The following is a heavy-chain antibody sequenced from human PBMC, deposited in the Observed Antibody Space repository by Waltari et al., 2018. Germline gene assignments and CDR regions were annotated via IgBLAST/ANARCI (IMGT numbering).Heavy chain of an antibody. CDR2: IRYDGSNK. CDR1: GFTFSSYG. D-gene: IGHD3-10*01. J-gene: IGHJ4*02. V-gene: IGHV3-30*02. Sequence: QVQLVESGGGVVQPGGSLRLSCAASGFTFSSYGMHWVRQAPGKGLEWVACIRYDGSNKYYADSVKCRFTSARDNSKNTLYLQMNSLRAEDTAVYYCAKDQLLPQEYYFDYWGQGTLVTVSS. CDR3: AKDQLLPQEYYFDY.